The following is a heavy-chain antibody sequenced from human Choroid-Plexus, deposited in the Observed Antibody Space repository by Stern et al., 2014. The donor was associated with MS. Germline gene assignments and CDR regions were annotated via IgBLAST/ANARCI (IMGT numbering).Heavy chain of an antibody. V-gene: IGHV3-33*01. CDR3: ASAYSSSHYYFDY. CDR1: GFSFSRYA. D-gene: IGHD6-13*01. CDR2: IWYDGSNP. J-gene: IGHJ4*02. Sequence: VQLVESGGGVVQPGRSLRLSCAASGFSFSRYAKHWVRQAPGKGLGWVALIWYDGSNPYYADSVTVRFTISRDNFKNTLYLQMNSLRAEDTAVYYCASAYSSSHYYFDYWGQGTLVTVSS.